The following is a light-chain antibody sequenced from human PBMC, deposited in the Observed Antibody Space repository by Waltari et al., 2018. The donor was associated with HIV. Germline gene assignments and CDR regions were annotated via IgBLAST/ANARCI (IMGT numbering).Light chain of an antibody. Sequence: DIQMTQSPSTLSASVGDRVTITCRASQSISSYLAWYQQKPGKAPKLLIYKASSLESGVPSRFSGSGSGTEFTLTISSLQPDDFASFYCQQYNTYPWTFGQGTRVEIK. V-gene: IGKV1-5*03. CDR1: QSISSY. CDR2: KAS. J-gene: IGKJ1*01. CDR3: QQYNTYPWT.